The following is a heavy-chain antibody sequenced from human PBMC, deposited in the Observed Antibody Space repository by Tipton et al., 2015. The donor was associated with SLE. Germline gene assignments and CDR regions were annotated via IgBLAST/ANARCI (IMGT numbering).Heavy chain of an antibody. CDR3: ARDRGDADAFDI. Sequence: TLSLTCTVSGGSISSYYWSWIRQPAGKGLEWIGRIYTSGGTNYNPSLKSRVTLSVDTSKNQFSLKLSSVTAADTAVYYCARDRGDADAFDIWGQGTMVTVSS. J-gene: IGHJ3*02. D-gene: IGHD3-10*01. CDR2: IYTSGGT. CDR1: GGSISSYY. V-gene: IGHV4-4*07.